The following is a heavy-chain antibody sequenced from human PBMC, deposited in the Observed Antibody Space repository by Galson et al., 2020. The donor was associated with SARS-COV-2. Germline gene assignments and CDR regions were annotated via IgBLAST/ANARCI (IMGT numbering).Heavy chain of an antibody. CDR1: GLTVSNAW. D-gene: IGHD6-13*01. CDR2: VKSKSEGGTT. Sequence: GESLKISCAASGLTVSNAWMSWVRQAPGKGLEWVGRVKSKSEGGTTEYAAPVRGRFTISRDESTNTLYLQMNSLKIEDTAVYYCTTEMGTSIWFYYYYGMDVWGQGTTVTVSS. J-gene: IGHJ6*02. V-gene: IGHV3-15*01. CDR3: TTEMGTSIWFYYYYGMDV.